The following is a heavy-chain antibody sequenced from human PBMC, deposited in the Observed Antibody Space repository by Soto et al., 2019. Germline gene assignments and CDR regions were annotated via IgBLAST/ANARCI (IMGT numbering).Heavy chain of an antibody. CDR1: GYSFTSYW. J-gene: IGHJ3*02. CDR3: ARQYYDFWSGYPDDAFDI. V-gene: IGHV5-51*01. D-gene: IGHD3-3*01. CDR2: IYPGDSDT. Sequence: XESLKISCKGSGYSFTSYWIGWVRQMPGKGLEWMGIIYPGDSDTRYSPSFQGQVTISADKSISTAYLQWSSLKASGTAMYYCARQYYDFWSGYPDDAFDIWGQGTMVTVSS.